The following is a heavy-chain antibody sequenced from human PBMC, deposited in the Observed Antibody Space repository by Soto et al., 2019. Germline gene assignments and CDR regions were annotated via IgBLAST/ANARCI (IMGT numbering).Heavy chain of an antibody. V-gene: IGHV1-18*01. D-gene: IGHD4-4*01. CDR1: GYTFTGYG. Sequence: GASVKVSCKASGYTFTGYGISWVRQAPGQGLEWLGWISAYDGNTKYAQKAQGRVTMTTDTSTGTASMELRSLRSDDTDVYYCAWWGVYSKSVRSIDSWGQGTLVTVSS. CDR3: AWWGVYSKSVRSIDS. CDR2: ISAYDGNT. J-gene: IGHJ4*02.